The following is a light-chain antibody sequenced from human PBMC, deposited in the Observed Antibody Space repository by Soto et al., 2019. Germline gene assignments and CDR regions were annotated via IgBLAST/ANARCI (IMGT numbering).Light chain of an antibody. CDR1: QSITNF. J-gene: IGKJ5*01. CDR2: AAS. CDR3: QPNYSPPPIT. V-gene: IGKV1-39*01. Sequence: DIQMTQSPSSLSASVGDRVTITCRASQSITNFLNWYQQKPGKAPKLLIYAASSLQSGVTSRFSGSGSGTDFTLTISSLQPEDFATYYCQPNYSPPPITFGQGTRLEIK.